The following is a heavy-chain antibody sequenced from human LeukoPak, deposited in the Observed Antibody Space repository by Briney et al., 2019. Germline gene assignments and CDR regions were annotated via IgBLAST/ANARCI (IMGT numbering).Heavy chain of an antibody. J-gene: IGHJ5*02. CDR1: GGSISSYY. Sequence: PSETLSLTCTVSGGSISSYYWSWIRQPPGKGLEWIGYIYYSGSANYNPSLKSRVTISVDTSKNQFSLNLSSVTAADTAVYYCARDALLTGFGALFDPWGQGTLVTISS. CDR3: ARDALLTGFGALFDP. CDR2: IYYSGSA. V-gene: IGHV4-59*01. D-gene: IGHD3-10*01.